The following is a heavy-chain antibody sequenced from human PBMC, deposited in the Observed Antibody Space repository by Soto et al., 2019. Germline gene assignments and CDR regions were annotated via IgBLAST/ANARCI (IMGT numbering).Heavy chain of an antibody. D-gene: IGHD6-13*01. Sequence: SETLSLTCTVSGGSFSSSPGYYWGWMRQPPGKGLEWIGTVHPSGNTYYNPSFKSRVTISVDTSKNQFSLRLTSVTAADTAVYYCARPLSGEQVFDIWGQGTMVTVSS. CDR1: GGSFSSSPGYY. V-gene: IGHV4-39*01. CDR2: VHPSGNT. J-gene: IGHJ3*02. CDR3: ARPLSGEQVFDI.